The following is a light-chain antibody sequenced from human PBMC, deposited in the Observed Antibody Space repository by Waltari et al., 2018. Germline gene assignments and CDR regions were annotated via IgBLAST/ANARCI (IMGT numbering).Light chain of an antibody. CDR2: DAS. V-gene: IGKV3-11*01. J-gene: IGKJ3*01. CDR1: QSVSSY. Sequence: EIVLTQSPATLSLSPGERATLSSRASQSVSSYLAWYQQKPGQAPRLLIYDASNSATGIPARFSGSGSGTDFTLTISSLEPEDFAVYYCQQRSNWPPTFGPGTKVDIK. CDR3: QQRSNWPPT.